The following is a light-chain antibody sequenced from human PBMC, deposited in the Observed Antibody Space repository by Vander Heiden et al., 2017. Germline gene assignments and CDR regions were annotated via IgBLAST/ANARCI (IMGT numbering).Light chain of an antibody. CDR1: SPRSYY. J-gene: IGLJ2*01. CDR3: NSRDSSGNHP. CDR2: GKN. Sequence: SSQLTQDPALSVALGQTVRITCQGDSPRSYYASWYQQKPGQAPVLVIYGKNNRAPGIPDRFSGSSSGNTASLTITGAQAEDEADYYCNSRDSSGNHPFGGGTKLTVL. V-gene: IGLV3-19*01.